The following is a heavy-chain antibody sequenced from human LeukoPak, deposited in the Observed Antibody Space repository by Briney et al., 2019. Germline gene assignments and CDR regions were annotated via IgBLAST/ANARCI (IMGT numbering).Heavy chain of an antibody. CDR3: ARGARATLGKDYYYGMDV. CDR1: EFTFSSYS. V-gene: IGHV3-48*01. CDR2: ISRSISTT. D-gene: IGHD2-15*01. J-gene: IGHJ6*02. Sequence: GGSLRLSCAASEFTFSSYSMNWVRQAPGKGLEWISFISRSISTTYYADSVKGRFTISRDNAKNSVYLQMNSLRTEDTAVYYCARGARATLGKDYYYGMDVWGQGTTVTVSS.